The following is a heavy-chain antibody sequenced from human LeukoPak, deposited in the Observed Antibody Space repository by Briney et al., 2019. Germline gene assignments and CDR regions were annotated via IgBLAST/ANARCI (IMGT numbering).Heavy chain of an antibody. V-gene: IGHV3-11*06. CDR3: ARGQGAARGVLSYFDWFAGAFDI. CDR1: GFTFSDYY. D-gene: IGHD3-9*01. Sequence: GGALRLSCAASGFTFSDYYMSWIRQAPGKGLEWVSYISSSSSYTNYADSVKGRFTISRDNPKNSLYQQMNSLRAEDTAVYYCARGQGAARGVLSYFDWFAGAFDIWGQGTMVTVSS. J-gene: IGHJ3*02. CDR2: ISSSSSYT.